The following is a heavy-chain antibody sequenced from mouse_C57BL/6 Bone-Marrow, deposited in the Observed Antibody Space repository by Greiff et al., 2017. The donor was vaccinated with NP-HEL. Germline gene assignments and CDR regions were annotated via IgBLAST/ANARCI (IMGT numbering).Heavy chain of an antibody. J-gene: IGHJ3*01. CDR2: IYPGSGST. CDR3: ARDSNHEGAWFAY. V-gene: IGHV1-55*01. CDR1: GYTFTSYW. Sequence: VQLQQPGAELVKPGASVKMSCKASGYTFTSYWITWVKQRPGQGLEWIGDIYPGSGSTNYNEKFKSKATLTVDTSSSTAYMQLSSLTSEDSAVYYCARDSNHEGAWFAYWGQGTLVTVSA. D-gene: IGHD2-5*01.